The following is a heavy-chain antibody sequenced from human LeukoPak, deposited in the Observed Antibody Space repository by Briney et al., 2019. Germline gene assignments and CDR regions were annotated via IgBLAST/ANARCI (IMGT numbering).Heavy chain of an antibody. CDR3: ARDRSWGAFDI. CDR2: MKQDESEK. V-gene: IGHV3-7*01. Sequence: GGSLRLSCAASGFTFSTYWMSWVRQAPGKGLDWVANMKQDESEKYYVDSVKGRFTISRDNAKNSLYLQMNSLRAEDTAVYYCARDRSWGAFDIWGQGSMVIVSS. D-gene: IGHD3-10*01. J-gene: IGHJ3*02. CDR1: GFTFSTYW.